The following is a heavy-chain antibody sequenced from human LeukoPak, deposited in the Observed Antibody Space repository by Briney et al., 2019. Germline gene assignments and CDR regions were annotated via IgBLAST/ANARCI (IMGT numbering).Heavy chain of an antibody. V-gene: IGHV3-30*03. CDR3: ALSSMASAGCFDY. D-gene: IGHD6-13*01. J-gene: IGHJ4*02. Sequence: GRSLRLSCAASGFTFINYGMHWVRQAPGKGLEWVAVISYDGSKKYYVDSVKGRFTISRDNTNNTQFLQMNSLRPEDTAVYYCALSSMASAGCFDYWGQGTLVTVSS. CDR2: ISYDGSKK. CDR1: GFTFINYG.